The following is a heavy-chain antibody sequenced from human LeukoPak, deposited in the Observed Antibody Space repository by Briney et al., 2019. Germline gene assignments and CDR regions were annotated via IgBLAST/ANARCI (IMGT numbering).Heavy chain of an antibody. CDR2: INPSGGST. V-gene: IGHV1-46*01. Sequence: ASVKVSCKASGYTFTSYYMHWVRQAPGQGLEWMGIINPSGGSTSYAQKFQGRVTMTRDTSTSTVYMELSSLRSEDTAVYYCARGDFVVVPDAMGYYYYGMDVWGKGTTVTVSS. CDR3: ARGDFVVVPDAMGYYYYGMDV. CDR1: GYTFTSYY. J-gene: IGHJ6*04. D-gene: IGHD2-2*01.